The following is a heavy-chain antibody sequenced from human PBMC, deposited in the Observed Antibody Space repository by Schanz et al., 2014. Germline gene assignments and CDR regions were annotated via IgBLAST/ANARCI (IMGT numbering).Heavy chain of an antibody. J-gene: IGHJ1*01. V-gene: IGHV3-74*02. D-gene: IGHD2-2*01. Sequence: VQLVESGGGVVQPGRSLRLSCAASGFTYSSYWMHWVRQAPGKGLVWVSTIDTAGSYTSYVDSVKGRFTISRDNAKNTLYLQMSRLRVEDTAVYYCARSTSMYFLQWGQGTLVTVSS. CDR3: ARSTSMYFLQ. CDR2: IDTAGSYT. CDR1: GFTYSSYW.